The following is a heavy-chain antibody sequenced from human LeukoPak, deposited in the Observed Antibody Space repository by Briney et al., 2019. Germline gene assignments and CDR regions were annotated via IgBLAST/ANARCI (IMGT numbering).Heavy chain of an antibody. CDR3: AGSGPVRSYWGYFDY. D-gene: IGHD1-26*01. CDR1: GFTFSSYG. V-gene: IGHV3-30*02. CDR2: IRYDGSNE. Sequence: PGGSLRLSCAASGFTFSSYGMHWVRQAPGKGLEWVTFIRYDGSNEYYADSVKGRFTISRDNSKNTLYLQMNSLRAEDTAVYYCAGSGPVRSYWGYFDYWGQGTLVTVSS. J-gene: IGHJ4*02.